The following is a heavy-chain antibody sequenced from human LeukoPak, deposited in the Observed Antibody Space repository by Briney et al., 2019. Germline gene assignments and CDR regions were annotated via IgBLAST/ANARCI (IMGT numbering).Heavy chain of an antibody. Sequence: GGSLRLSCAASGFTFRTHPMHWVRQAPGKGLEYVSAISSDGGSTYYANSVKGRFTISRDNSKNTLYLQMGSLRAEDMAVYYCARGRYYFDYWGQGTLVTVSS. CDR3: ARGRYYFDY. CDR2: ISSDGGST. CDR1: GFTFRTHP. J-gene: IGHJ4*02. V-gene: IGHV3-64*01.